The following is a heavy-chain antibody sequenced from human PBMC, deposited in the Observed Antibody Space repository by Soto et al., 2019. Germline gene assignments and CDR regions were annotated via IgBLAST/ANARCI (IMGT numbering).Heavy chain of an antibody. J-gene: IGHJ4*02. Sequence: SETLSLTCAVYCGSFSGYYWSWIRQPPGKGLEWIGEINHSGSTNYNPSLKSRVTISVDTSKNQFSLKLSSVTAADTAVYYCARGSNLWSGYYSDYWGQGTLVTVSS. CDR1: CGSFSGYY. D-gene: IGHD3-3*01. V-gene: IGHV4-34*01. CDR3: ARGSNLWSGYYSDY. CDR2: INHSGST.